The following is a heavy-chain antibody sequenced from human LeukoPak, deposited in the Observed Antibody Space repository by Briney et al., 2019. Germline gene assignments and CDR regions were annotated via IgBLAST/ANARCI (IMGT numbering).Heavy chain of an antibody. Sequence: SETLSLTCTVSGGSISSSSYYWGWIRQPPGKGLEWIGSIYYSGSTYYNPSLKSRVTISVDTSKNQFSLKLSSVTAADTAVYYCARHSPTVISFDYWGQGTLVTVSS. CDR1: GGSISSSSYY. D-gene: IGHD4-17*01. J-gene: IGHJ4*02. CDR2: IYYSGST. CDR3: ARHSPTVISFDY. V-gene: IGHV4-39*01.